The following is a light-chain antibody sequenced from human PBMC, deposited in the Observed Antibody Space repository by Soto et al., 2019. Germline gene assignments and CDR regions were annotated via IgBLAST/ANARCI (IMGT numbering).Light chain of an antibody. J-gene: IGLJ1*01. Sequence: QSARTQPASVCGAPGQSITISCTGTSSDVGGYNYVSWYRQHPGRAPKLMIYDVSNRPSGVSNRFSGSKSGNTASLTISGLQAVDVAYYCCSSYTRCIPYVFSSGTNVTVL. CDR3: SSYTRCIPYV. CDR1: SSDVGGYNY. V-gene: IGLV2-14*01. CDR2: DVS.